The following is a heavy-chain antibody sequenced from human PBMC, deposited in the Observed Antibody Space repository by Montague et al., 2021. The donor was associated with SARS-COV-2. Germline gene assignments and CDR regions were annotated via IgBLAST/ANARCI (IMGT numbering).Heavy chain of an antibody. J-gene: IGHJ4*02. V-gene: IGHV4-38-2*02. CDR1: GYSISSGYY. D-gene: IGHD3-16*02. CDR2: IYNSGTT. CDR3: ARMFYDYVWETSRYRGNYFDS. Sequence: SETLSLTCTVSGYSISSGYYWGWIRQPPGKGLEWIGHIYNSGTTIYNPSLKSRATIFIDVSKTQFSLRLSSVTATDTAVYYCARMFYDYVWETSRYRGNYFDSWGQGTLVTVSS.